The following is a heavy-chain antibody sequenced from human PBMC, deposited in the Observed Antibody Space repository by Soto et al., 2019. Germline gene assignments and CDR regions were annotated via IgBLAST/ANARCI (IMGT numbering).Heavy chain of an antibody. CDR3: ARQTTYSSSWLDY. J-gene: IGHJ5*01. D-gene: IGHD6-13*01. CDR2: IYTSGST. CDR1: GGSISNYY. V-gene: IGHV4-4*07. Sequence: SETLSLTCTVSGGSISNYYWTWIRQPAGKGLEWIGRIYTSGSTNYNPSLKSRLTMSVDTSKNQFSLKLSSVTAADTALYYRARQTTYSSSWLDYWGHGTMVTVSS.